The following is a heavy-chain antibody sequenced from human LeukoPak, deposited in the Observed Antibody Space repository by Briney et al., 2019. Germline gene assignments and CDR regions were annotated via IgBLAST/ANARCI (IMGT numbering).Heavy chain of an antibody. Sequence: TGGSLRLSCAASGFTFSNYWMSWVRQAPGKGLEWVANIKYDVSEIHYVDSVKGRFTISRDNAENSLYLQMNSLRAEDTAVYYCAREATYNYAYALDYWGQGTLVTVSS. CDR2: IKYDVSEI. V-gene: IGHV3-7*01. D-gene: IGHD5-18*01. CDR1: GFTFSNYW. CDR3: AREATYNYAYALDY. J-gene: IGHJ4*02.